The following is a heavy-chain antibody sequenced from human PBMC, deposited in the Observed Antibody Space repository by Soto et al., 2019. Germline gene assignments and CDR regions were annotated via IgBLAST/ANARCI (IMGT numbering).Heavy chain of an antibody. CDR3: AYRALYSGSYWDGGYFDY. D-gene: IGHD1-26*01. V-gene: IGHV2-5*02. CDR2: IYWDDDK. J-gene: IGHJ4*02. Sequence: QITLRESGPTRVRPTQTLSLACTFSGFSLHTSGVGVGWIRQPPGKALEWLALIYWDDDKRYNPSLKSRLSITMDTSENQVVLTMTDMDPVDTATYYCAYRALYSGSYWDGGYFDYWGQGTLITVSS. CDR1: GFSLHTSGVG.